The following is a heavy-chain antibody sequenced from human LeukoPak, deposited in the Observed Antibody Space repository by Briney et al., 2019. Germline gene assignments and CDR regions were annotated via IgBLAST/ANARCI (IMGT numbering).Heavy chain of an antibody. Sequence: SQTLSLTCAISGDIVSSNSGAWNWIRQSPSRGLEWLGNTYYRSKLYSDYAVSVRNRITINPDTYKYQFSLQLNSVTPADTPLYYCARGNNNAFDIWGQGTLVTVSS. D-gene: IGHD1/OR15-1a*01. CDR3: ARGNNNAFDI. CDR2: TYYRSKLYS. V-gene: IGHV6-1*01. CDR1: GDIVSSNSGA. J-gene: IGHJ3*02.